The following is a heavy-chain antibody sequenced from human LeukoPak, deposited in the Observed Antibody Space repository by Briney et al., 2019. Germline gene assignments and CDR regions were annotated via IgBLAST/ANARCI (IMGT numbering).Heavy chain of an antibody. D-gene: IGHD4-11*01. Sequence: SETLSLTCTVSGGSISSYYWSWIRHPPGKGLEWIGYIYYSGSTNYNPSLKSRVTISVDTSKNQFSLNLSSVTAADTAVYYCARSYSYYYYYYGMDVWGQGTTVTVSS. V-gene: IGHV4-59*08. CDR2: IYYSGST. CDR1: GGSISSYY. J-gene: IGHJ6*02. CDR3: ARSYSYYYYYYGMDV.